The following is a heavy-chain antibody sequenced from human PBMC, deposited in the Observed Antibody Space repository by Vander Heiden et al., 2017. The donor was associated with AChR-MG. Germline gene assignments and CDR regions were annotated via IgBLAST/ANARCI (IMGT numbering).Heavy chain of an antibody. CDR2: ISYDGNNE. J-gene: IGHJ4*02. CDR3: ARANRGAADY. D-gene: IGHD2-15*01. Sequence: QVQLVESGGGVVQPGRSRSLSCAASGFTFSSYSFHWVRQAPGKGLEWVAAISYDGNNEHYADSVKGRFTVSRDNSDNTLFLQMHSLRTQDAAIYYCARANRGAADYWGQGTLVTVSS. V-gene: IGHV3-30-3*01. CDR1: GFTFSSYS.